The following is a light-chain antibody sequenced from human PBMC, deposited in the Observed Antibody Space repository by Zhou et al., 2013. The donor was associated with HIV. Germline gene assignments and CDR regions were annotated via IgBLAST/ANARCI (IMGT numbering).Light chain of an antibody. CDR3: QQYGRSPWT. J-gene: IGKJ1*01. CDR2: DAS. CDR1: QSVSSY. Sequence: EIVLTQSPATLSLSPGERATLSCRASQSVSSYLAWYQQKPGQAPRLLIYDASNRATGIPARFSGSGSGTDFTLTINRLEPEDFAVYYCQQYGRSPWTFGQGTKVEIK. V-gene: IGKV3-11*01.